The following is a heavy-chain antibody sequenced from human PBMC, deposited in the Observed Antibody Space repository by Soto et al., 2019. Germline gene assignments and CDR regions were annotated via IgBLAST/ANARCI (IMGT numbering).Heavy chain of an antibody. J-gene: IGHJ4*02. CDR2: IYYSGNT. CDR1: GGSISSSSYY. D-gene: IGHD2-15*01. CDR3: ARHTPAISISDH. V-gene: IGHV4-39*01. Sequence: QLQLQESGPGLVKPSETLSLTCTVSGGSISSSSYYWGWIRQPPGKGLEWIGSIYYSGNTYYNPSPKSRVTISVDTSKNQFSLKLSSVTAADTAVYYCARHTPAISISDHWGQGTLVTVSS.